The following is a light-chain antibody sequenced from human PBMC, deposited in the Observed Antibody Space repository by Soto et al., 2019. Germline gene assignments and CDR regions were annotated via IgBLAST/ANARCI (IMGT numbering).Light chain of an antibody. CDR1: SSDVGGYNF. V-gene: IGLV2-14*03. Sequence: QSVLTQPASVSGSPGQSITISCTGTSSDVGGYNFVSWYQHHPGKAPKLIIYDVTNRPSGISNRFSGSKSGNTASLTISGLQAEDEADYYCPSYTSSITYVFGTGTKVTVL. J-gene: IGLJ1*01. CDR2: DVT. CDR3: PSYTSSITYV.